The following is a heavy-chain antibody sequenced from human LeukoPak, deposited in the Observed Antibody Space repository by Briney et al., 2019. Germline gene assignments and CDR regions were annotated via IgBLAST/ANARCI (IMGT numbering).Heavy chain of an antibody. Sequence: GSLRLSCAASGFTFSNYAMTWVRQAPGKGLEWVSSISSSSSYIYYADSVKGRFTISRDNAKNSLYLQMNSLRAEDTAVYYCARDIPIAVAGLFDYWGQGTLVTVSS. CDR2: ISSSSSYI. J-gene: IGHJ4*02. CDR1: GFTFSNYA. CDR3: ARDIPIAVAGLFDY. V-gene: IGHV3-21*01. D-gene: IGHD6-19*01.